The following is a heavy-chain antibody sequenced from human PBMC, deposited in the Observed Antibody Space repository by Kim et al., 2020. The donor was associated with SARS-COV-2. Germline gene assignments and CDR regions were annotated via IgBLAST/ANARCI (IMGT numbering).Heavy chain of an antibody. CDR2: ISYDGSNK. D-gene: IGHD6-19*01. Sequence: GGSLRLSYAASGFTFSSYAMHWVRQAPGKGLEWVAVISYDGSNKYYADSVKGRFTISRDNSKNTLYLQMNSLRAEDTAVYYCARDDGGHWLVRNWYFDLSGRGTLVTVSS. V-gene: IGHV3-30-3*01. CDR1: GFTFSSYA. CDR3: ARDDGGHWLVRNWYFDL. J-gene: IGHJ2*01.